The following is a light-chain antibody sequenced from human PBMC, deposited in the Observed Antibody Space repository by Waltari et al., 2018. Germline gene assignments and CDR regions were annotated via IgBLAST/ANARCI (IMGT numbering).Light chain of an antibody. V-gene: IGLV3-21*01. CDR1: YLGSKS. CDR3: QVWDMISHHVI. CDR2: DGS. Sequence: SSVLTQPPSLSVAPGQTARITCGDDYLGSKSVHWYQQKPGQAPVLVIKDGSDRPSGIPERFSGSLTISGLEAGDEADYYCQVWDMISHHVIFGGGTKLTVL. J-gene: IGLJ2*01.